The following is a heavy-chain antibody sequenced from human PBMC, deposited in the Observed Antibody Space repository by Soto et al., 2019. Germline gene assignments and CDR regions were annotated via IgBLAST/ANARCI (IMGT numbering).Heavy chain of an antibody. J-gene: IGHJ6*03. CDR1: GGSFSGYS. CDR2: INHSGST. CDR3: ARRQGYYDFWSGSPRSMDV. D-gene: IGHD3-3*01. Sequence: PSETLSLTCAVYGGSFSGYSWSWIRQPPGKGLEWIGEINHSGSTNYNPSLKSRVTISVDTSKNQFSLKLSSVTAADTAVYYCARRQGYYDFWSGSPRSMDVWGKGTTVT. V-gene: IGHV4-34*01.